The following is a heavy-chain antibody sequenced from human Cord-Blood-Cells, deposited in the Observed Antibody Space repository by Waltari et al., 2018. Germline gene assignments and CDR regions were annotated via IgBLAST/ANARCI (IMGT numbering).Heavy chain of an antibody. V-gene: IGHV1-69*01. D-gene: IGHD4-4*01. CDR1: GGTFSSYA. J-gene: IGHJ6*02. Sequence: QVQLVQSGAEVKKPGSSVKVSCKASGGTFSSYAISWVRQAPGQGLEWMGGIIPIFGTANYAQKFQGRVTITADESTSTAYMELSSLRSEDTAVYYCALSLLNYDLSGYYYGMDVWGQGTTVTVSS. CDR3: ALSLLNYDLSGYYYGMDV. CDR2: IIPIFGTA.